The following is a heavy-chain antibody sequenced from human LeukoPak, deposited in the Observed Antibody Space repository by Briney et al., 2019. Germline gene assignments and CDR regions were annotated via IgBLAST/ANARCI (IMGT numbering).Heavy chain of an antibody. J-gene: IGHJ4*02. CDR3: AKDQNDYGDY. CDR1: GFTFSSYA. CDR2: ISYDGSNK. V-gene: IGHV3-30-3*01. Sequence: QAGGSLRLSCAASGFTFSSYAMHWVRQAPGKGLEWVAVISYDGSNKYYADSVKGRFTISRDNSKNTLYLQMNSLRAEDTAVYYCAKDQNDYGDYWGQGTLVTVSS. D-gene: IGHD2/OR15-2a*01.